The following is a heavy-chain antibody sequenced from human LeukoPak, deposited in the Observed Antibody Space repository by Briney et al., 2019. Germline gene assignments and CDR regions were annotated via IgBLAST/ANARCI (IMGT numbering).Heavy chain of an antibody. CDR3: ARDPGTTVVTKYYFDY. D-gene: IGHD4-23*01. V-gene: IGHV1-3*01. CDR2: TNAGNGNT. CDR1: GYTFTSYA. Sequence: ASVKVSCKASGYTFTSYAMHWVRQAPGQRLEWMGWTNAGNGNTKYSQKFQGRVTMTRDTSTSIVYMELSSLRSEDTAVYYCARDPGTTVVTKYYFDYWGQGTLVTVSS. J-gene: IGHJ4*02.